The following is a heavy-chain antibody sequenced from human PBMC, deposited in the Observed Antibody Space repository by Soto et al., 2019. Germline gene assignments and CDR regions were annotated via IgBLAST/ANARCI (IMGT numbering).Heavy chain of an antibody. CDR3: AGTTSHQWYYMDV. Sequence: SDTLSLTCAISGDSVSSNSAAWNWIRLSPSRGLEWLARTYYRSRWYNDYAVSVRSRITVNPDTSKNQFSLQLTSVTPEDTAVYYCAGTTSHQWYYMDVWGKGTTVTV. D-gene: IGHD1-7*01. CDR2: TYYRSRWYN. J-gene: IGHJ6*03. CDR1: GDSVSSNSAA. V-gene: IGHV6-1*01.